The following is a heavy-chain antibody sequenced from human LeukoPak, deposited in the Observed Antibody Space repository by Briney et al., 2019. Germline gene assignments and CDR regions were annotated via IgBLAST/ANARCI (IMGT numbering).Heavy chain of an antibody. V-gene: IGHV4-59*01. CDR3: ARGQGYFDWFRWFDP. Sequence: SETLSLTCTVSGGSISSYYWSWIRQPPGKGLEWIGYIYYSGSTNYNPSLKSRVTISVDTSKNQFSLKLSSVTAADTAVYYCARGQGYFDWFRWFDPWGQGTLVTVSS. J-gene: IGHJ5*02. D-gene: IGHD3-9*01. CDR1: GGSISSYY. CDR2: IYYSGST.